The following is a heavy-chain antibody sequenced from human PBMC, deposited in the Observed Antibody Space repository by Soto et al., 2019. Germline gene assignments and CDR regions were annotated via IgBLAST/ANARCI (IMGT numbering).Heavy chain of an antibody. CDR2: INEDGSRQ. CDR1: GLPFRSFW. Sequence: GGSLRLSCGVSGLPFRSFWMSWVRQAPGKGLEWVANINEDGSRQYYADSLRGRFTISRDNAENSLYLQMNSLGPEDTAVYYCARDSSLFRFWGRGTLVTVSS. D-gene: IGHD3-10*02. CDR3: ARDSSLFRF. V-gene: IGHV3-7*01. J-gene: IGHJ4*02.